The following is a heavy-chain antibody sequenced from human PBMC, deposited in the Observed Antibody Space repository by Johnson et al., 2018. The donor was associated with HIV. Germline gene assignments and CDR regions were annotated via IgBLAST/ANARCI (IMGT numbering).Heavy chain of an antibody. CDR3: ARDYPYDRSPRGAFDI. D-gene: IGHD3-22*01. Sequence: VQLVESGGGLVQPGGSLRLSCAASGFAFRSYWMHWVRQAPGKGLVWVSRINSDGSSTSYADSVKGRFTISRDNSKNTLYLQMNSLRAEDTAVYFCARDYPYDRSPRGAFDIWGQGTMVTVSS. CDR1: GFAFRSYW. CDR2: INSDGSST. J-gene: IGHJ3*02. V-gene: IGHV3-74*01.